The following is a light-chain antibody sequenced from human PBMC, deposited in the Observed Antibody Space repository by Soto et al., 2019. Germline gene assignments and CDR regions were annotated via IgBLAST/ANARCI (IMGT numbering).Light chain of an antibody. J-gene: IGKJ1*01. CDR1: QSIRSNY. CDR2: IAP. Sequence: EIVLTQSPGTLSLFAGERATLSCRATQSIRSNYLAWYQQKPGQAPRLLIYIAPRRATGIPDRFSGSGSGTDFTLTISRLEPEDSALYYCQQYGTSPWTFGQGTKVEIK. CDR3: QQYGTSPWT. V-gene: IGKV3-20*01.